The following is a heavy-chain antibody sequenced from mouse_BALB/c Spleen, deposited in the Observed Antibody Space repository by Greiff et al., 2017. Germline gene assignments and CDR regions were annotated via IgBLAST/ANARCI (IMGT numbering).Heavy chain of an antibody. Sequence: VQLQQSGPELVKPGASVKISCKASGYAFSSSWMNWVKQRPGQGLEWIGRIYPGDGDTNYNGKFKGKATLTADKSSSTAYMQLSSLTSVDSAVYFCARWAITTGYFDYWGQGTTLTVSS. D-gene: IGHD2-4*01. V-gene: IGHV1-82*01. CDR3: ARWAITTGYFDY. J-gene: IGHJ2*01. CDR2: IYPGDGDT. CDR1: GYAFSSSW.